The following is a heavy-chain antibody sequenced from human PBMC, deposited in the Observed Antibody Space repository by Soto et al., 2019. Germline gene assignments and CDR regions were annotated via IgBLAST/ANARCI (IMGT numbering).Heavy chain of an antibody. J-gene: IGHJ4*02. CDR2: ISGSGGST. CDR1: GFTFSSYA. Sequence: EVQLLESGGGLVQPGGSLRLSCAASGFTFSSYAMSWVRQAPGKGLEWVSAISGSGGSTYYADSVKGRFTISRDNSKNTLYLQMNSLRAEDTAVYYCAKHQLGYCSSTSCYTFDYWGQGTLVTVSS. V-gene: IGHV3-23*01. D-gene: IGHD2-2*02. CDR3: AKHQLGYCSSTSCYTFDY.